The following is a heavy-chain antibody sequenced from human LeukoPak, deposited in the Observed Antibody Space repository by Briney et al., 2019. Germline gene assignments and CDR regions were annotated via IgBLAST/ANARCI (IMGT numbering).Heavy chain of an antibody. CDR3: ARTYGSGTRRYSGTDV. CDR1: GGSMSSSF. D-gene: IGHD3-10*01. Sequence: ETQTLICTVSGGSMSSSFWSWIRQPPGKGLERIGYIYDNGNTNYNPSLSRPLTLSLDRSQNLLSLSLWSVTAADTAVYYCARTYGSGTRRYSGTDVFGPGTTVTVSS. CDR2: IYDNGNT. J-gene: IGHJ6*01. V-gene: IGHV4-59*01.